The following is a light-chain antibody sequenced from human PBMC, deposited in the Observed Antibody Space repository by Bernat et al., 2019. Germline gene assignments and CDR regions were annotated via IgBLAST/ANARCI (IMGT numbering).Light chain of an antibody. CDR3: QQCNSYIT. J-gene: IGKJ5*01. CDR1: QSISDW. Sequence: DIQMTQSPSTLSASVGDRVTITCRASQSISDWLAWYQQKPGKAPKLLIYKASNLESGVPSRFSGSGSGTEFTITISSLQPDDSATYYCQQCNSYITFGQGTRLEIK. V-gene: IGKV1-5*03. CDR2: KAS.